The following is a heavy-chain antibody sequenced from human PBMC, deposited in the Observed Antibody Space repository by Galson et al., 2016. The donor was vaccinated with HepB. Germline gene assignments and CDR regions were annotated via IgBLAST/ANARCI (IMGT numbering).Heavy chain of an antibody. CDR1: GDSVTTGGYY. V-gene: IGHV4-31*03. Sequence: TLSLTCNVSGDSVTTGGYYWSWIRQHPGKGLEWIGYIYSRVVTFYTPSLRSRVEISVDTSKNQFSLKLSSVTAADTAFYYCARGGYSYGYGDEYWGQGILVTVS. CDR2: IYSRVVT. D-gene: IGHD5-18*01. J-gene: IGHJ4*02. CDR3: ARGGYSYGYGDEY.